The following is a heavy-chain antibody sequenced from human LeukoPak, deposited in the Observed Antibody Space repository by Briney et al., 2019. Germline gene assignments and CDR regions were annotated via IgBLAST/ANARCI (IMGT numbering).Heavy chain of an antibody. CDR3: ANELERRRGDAFDI. D-gene: IGHD1-1*01. V-gene: IGHV3-30*18. J-gene: IGHJ3*02. Sequence: GGSLRLSCAASGFTFSSYGMHWVRQAPGKGLEWVAVISYDGSNKYYADSVKGRFTISRDNSKNTLYLQMNILRAEDTAVYYCANELERRRGDAFDIWGQGTMVTVSS. CDR1: GFTFSSYG. CDR2: ISYDGSNK.